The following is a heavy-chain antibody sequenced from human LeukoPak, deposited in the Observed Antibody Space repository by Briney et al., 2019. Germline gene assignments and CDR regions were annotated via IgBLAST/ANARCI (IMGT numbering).Heavy chain of an antibody. CDR1: GFTFSSYG. V-gene: IGHV3-33*01. CDR3: ARDYYYDSSGYYLPYYYYYGMDV. Sequence: GRSLRLSCAASGFTFSSYGMHWVRQAPGKGLEWVAVIWYDGSNKYYADSVKGRFTISRDNSKNTLYLQMNSLRAEDTAVYYCARDYYYDSSGYYLPYYYYYGMDVWGQGTTVTVSS. D-gene: IGHD3-22*01. J-gene: IGHJ6*02. CDR2: IWYDGSNK.